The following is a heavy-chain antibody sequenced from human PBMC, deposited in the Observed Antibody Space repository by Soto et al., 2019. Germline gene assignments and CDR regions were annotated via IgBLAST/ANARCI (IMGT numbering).Heavy chain of an antibody. Sequence: QVRLQQWGTGLLKSSETLSLTCAVYGGSFSGYYWSWLRQPPGKGLEWIGEINHSRSPNYNPSLKSRVTISVDTYKNQISLKMTSVTAADTAVYYCATANWSHHYFDPWGQGTLVTVSS. CDR1: GGSFSGYY. D-gene: IGHD1-1*01. V-gene: IGHV4-34*01. J-gene: IGHJ5*02. CDR3: ATANWSHHYFDP. CDR2: INHSRSP.